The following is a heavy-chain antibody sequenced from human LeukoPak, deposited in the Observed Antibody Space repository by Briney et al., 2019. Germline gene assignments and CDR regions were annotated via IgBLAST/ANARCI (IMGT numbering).Heavy chain of an antibody. CDR2: IYHSGST. J-gene: IGHJ4*02. Sequence: SETLSLTCTVSGYSISSGYYWGWIRPPPGKGLEWIGSIYHSGSTYYNPSLKSRVTISVDTSKNQFSLKLSSVTAADTAVYYCAREVAGTPWIDNWGQGTLVTVSS. CDR3: AREVAGTPWIDN. D-gene: IGHD6-19*01. V-gene: IGHV4-38-2*02. CDR1: GYSISSGYY.